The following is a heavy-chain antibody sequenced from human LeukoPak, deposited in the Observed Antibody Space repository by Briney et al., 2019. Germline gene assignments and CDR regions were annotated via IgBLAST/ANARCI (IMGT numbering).Heavy chain of an antibody. CDR2: SYDSGST. CDR1: GGSISSSSYY. J-gene: IGHJ5*02. CDR3: ARHPNYGANWFDP. Sequence: SETLSLTCTVSGGSISSSSYYWGWICQPPGKGLEWIGSSYDSGSTYYNPFLKSRVTISVDTSKNQFSLKLSSVTAADTAVYYCARHPNYGANWFDPWGQGTLVTVSS. V-gene: IGHV4-39*01. D-gene: IGHD4-17*01.